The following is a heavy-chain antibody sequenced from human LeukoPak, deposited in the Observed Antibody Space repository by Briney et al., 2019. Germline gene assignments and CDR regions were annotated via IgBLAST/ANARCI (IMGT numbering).Heavy chain of an antibody. D-gene: IGHD3-22*01. Sequence: PGRSLRLSCAASGFTFSSYAMSWVRQAPGKGLEWVSAISGSGGSTYYADSVKGRFTISRDNSKNTLYLQMNSLRAEDTAVYYCAKGSGGYYYVQDYWGQGTLVTVSS. CDR3: AKGSGGYYYVQDY. CDR1: GFTFSSYA. J-gene: IGHJ4*02. V-gene: IGHV3-23*01. CDR2: ISGSGGST.